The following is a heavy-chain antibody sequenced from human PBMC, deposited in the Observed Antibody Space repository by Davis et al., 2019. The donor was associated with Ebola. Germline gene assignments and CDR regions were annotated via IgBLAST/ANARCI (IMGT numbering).Heavy chain of an antibody. CDR2: ISWNSGSI. V-gene: IGHV3-9*01. J-gene: IGHJ6*04. CDR3: ARVTEDLYYYYGMDV. CDR1: GFTFDDYA. Sequence: PGGSLRLSCAASGFTFDDYAMHWVRQAPGKGLEWVSGISWNSGSIGYADSVKGRFTISRDNAKNSLYLQMNSLRAEDTALYYCARVTEDLYYYYGMDVWGKGTTVTVSS.